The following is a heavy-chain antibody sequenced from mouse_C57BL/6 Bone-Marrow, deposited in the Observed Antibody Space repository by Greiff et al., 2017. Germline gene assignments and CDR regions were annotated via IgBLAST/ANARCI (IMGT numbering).Heavy chain of an antibody. V-gene: IGHV1-11*01. Sequence: VQVVESGAELASPGASVTLSCKASGYTFTDHIMNWVKKRPGQGLEWIGRIYPVSGETNYNQKFMGKATFSVDRSSSTVYMVLNSLTSEDPAVYYCGRSSVPYYYARDYWGQGTSVTVSS. J-gene: IGHJ4*01. CDR1: GYTFTDHI. CDR3: GRSSVPYYYARDY. CDR2: IYPVSGET.